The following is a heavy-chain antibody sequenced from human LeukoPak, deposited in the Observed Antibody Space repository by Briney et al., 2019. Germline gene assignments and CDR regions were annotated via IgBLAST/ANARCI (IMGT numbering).Heavy chain of an antibody. CDR1: GFTFSSYG. D-gene: IGHD2-15*01. J-gene: IGHJ3*02. V-gene: IGHV3-33*01. Sequence: GGSLRLSCAASGFTFSSYGMHWVRQAPGKGLEWVAVIWYDGSNKYYADSVKGRFTISRDNSKNTLYLQMNSLRAEDTAVYYCARERNHCSGGSCHYLDAFDIWGQGTMVTVSS. CDR2: IWYDGSNK. CDR3: ARERNHCSGGSCHYLDAFDI.